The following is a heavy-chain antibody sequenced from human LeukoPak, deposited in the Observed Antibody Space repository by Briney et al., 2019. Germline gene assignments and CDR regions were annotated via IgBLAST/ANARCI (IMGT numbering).Heavy chain of an antibody. D-gene: IGHD4-23*01. CDR3: ARVTYGDNSGADY. V-gene: IGHV3-21*01. Sequence: GGSLRLSCAASGFTFSSYSMNCVRQAPGKGLEWVSSISSSSSYIYYADSVKGRFTISRDNAKNSLYLQMNSLRAEDTAVYYCARVTYGDNSGADYWGQGTLVTVSS. CDR2: ISSSSSYI. CDR1: GFTFSSYS. J-gene: IGHJ4*02.